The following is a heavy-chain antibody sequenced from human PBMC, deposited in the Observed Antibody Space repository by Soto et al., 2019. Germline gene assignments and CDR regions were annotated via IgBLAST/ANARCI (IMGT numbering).Heavy chain of an antibody. CDR1: GFTFSSYA. J-gene: IGHJ4*02. CDR3: AKDRAFVLMVYAILEFDY. D-gene: IGHD2-8*01. V-gene: IGHV3-23*01. CDR2: ISGSGGST. Sequence: GGSLRLSCAASGFTFSSYAMSWVRQAPGKGLEWVSAISGSGGSTYYADSVKGRFTISRDNSKNTLYLQMNSLRAEDTAVYYCAKDRAFVLMVYAILEFDYWGQGTLVTVSS.